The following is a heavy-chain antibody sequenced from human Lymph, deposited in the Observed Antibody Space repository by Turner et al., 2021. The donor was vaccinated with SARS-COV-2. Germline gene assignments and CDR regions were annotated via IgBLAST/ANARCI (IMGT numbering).Heavy chain of an antibody. D-gene: IGHD3-22*01. Sequence: EVQLMESGGGLVKPGGSLRLSGAASGFTFSSYTMNWVRQAPGKGLEWVSSISSSSSYIYYADSVKGRFTISRDNAKNSLYLQMNSLRAEDTAVYYCARERYDSSGSESYYFDYWGQGTLVTVSS. CDR1: GFTFSSYT. J-gene: IGHJ4*02. V-gene: IGHV3-21*01. CDR2: ISSSSSYI. CDR3: ARERYDSSGSESYYFDY.